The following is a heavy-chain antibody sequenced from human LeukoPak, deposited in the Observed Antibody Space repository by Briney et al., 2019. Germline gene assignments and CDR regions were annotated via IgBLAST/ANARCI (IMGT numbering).Heavy chain of an antibody. CDR2: IIPIFGIA. Sequence: ASVKASCKASGGTFSSYAISWGRQAPGQGLEWMGRIIPIFGIANYAQKFQGRVTITADKSTSTAYMELSSLRSEDTAVYYCARDGGSYNWNYRNYFDYWGQGTLVTVSS. V-gene: IGHV1-69*04. D-gene: IGHD1-7*01. CDR3: ARDGGSYNWNYRNYFDY. CDR1: GGTFSSYA. J-gene: IGHJ4*02.